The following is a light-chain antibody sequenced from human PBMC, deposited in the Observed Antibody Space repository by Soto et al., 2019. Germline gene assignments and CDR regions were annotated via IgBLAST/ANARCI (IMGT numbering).Light chain of an antibody. CDR2: AAS. CDR1: QSISSY. V-gene: IGKV1-39*01. CDR3: QQSYSSPRT. J-gene: IGKJ1*01. Sequence: IPMPQSPSSLSASFGDRVNITCRARQSISSYLNWYQQTKGKAPKMLIYAASSLQSGVPSRFSGSGSGTDVTLTISRLQPEDFETYYCQQSYSSPRTSGQGTKVDIK.